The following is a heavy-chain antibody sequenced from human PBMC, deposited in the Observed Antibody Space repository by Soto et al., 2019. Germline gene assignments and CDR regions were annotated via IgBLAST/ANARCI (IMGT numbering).Heavy chain of an antibody. CDR2: IYPGDSDT. V-gene: IGHV5-51*01. CDR1: GYRFTSYW. Sequence: GESLKSSCKGSGYRFTSYWIGWVRQMPGKGLEWMGIIYPGDSDTRYSPSFQGQVTISADKSISTAYLQWSSLKASDTAMYYCARHGVGDILTGQPDYWGQGTLVTVSS. J-gene: IGHJ4*02. D-gene: IGHD3-9*01. CDR3: ARHGVGDILTGQPDY.